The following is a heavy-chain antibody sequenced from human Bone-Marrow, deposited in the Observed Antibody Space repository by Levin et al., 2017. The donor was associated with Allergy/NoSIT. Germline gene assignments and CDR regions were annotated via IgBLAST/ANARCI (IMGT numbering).Heavy chain of an antibody. J-gene: IGHJ6*02. CDR2: IYYDGSKE. D-gene: IGHD1-1*01. CDR3: ASRGGWNDGSYYYTGVDV. V-gene: IGHV3-30-3*01. Sequence: PGGSLRLSCAASRFTFSKYALHWVRQTPGKGLEWLAVIYYDGSKEFYADSVKGRFTISRDNSKNTLYLQMSSLRPEDTAIYYCASRGGWNDGSYYYTGVDVWGQGTTVTVSS. CDR1: RFTFSKYA.